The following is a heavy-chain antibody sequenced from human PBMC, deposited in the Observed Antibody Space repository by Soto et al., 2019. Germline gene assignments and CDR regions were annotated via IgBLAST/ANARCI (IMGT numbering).Heavy chain of an antibody. D-gene: IGHD5-18*01. CDR2: IKHDGSEK. Sequence: GGSLRLSCAASGFTLSNEWMTWVRQAPGKGLEWVANIKHDGSEKYYVDSVKGRFTISRDNAKNSLYLQMNSLRVEDTAVYYCAGGMDGYSYGHKSWGQGTLVTVSS. V-gene: IGHV3-7*03. CDR1: GFTLSNEW. CDR3: AGGMDGYSYGHKS. J-gene: IGHJ5*02.